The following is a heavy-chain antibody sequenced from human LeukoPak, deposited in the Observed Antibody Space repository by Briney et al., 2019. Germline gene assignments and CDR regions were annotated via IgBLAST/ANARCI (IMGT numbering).Heavy chain of an antibody. V-gene: IGHV3-13*04. J-gene: IGHJ3*01. CDR2: IDTAGGT. CDR1: GFTFSTYD. CDR3: ARGGSPPEALGDTFDV. D-gene: IGHD1-26*01. Sequence: GGSLRLSCAASGFTFSTYDMHWVRQATGEGLEWVSAIDTAGGTYYPGSVKGRFTISRENTKNSLYLQMNSLRAEDTAAYYCARGGSPPEALGDTFDVWGHGTLVTVSS.